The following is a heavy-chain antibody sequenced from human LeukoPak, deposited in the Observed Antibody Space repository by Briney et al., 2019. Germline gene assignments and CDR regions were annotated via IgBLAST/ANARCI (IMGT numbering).Heavy chain of an antibody. CDR3: AKDSPPRRPFFVVVVDFFDY. V-gene: IGHV3-23*01. CDR2: ISGSGGST. CDR1: GFTFSSYA. Sequence: PGGSLRLSCAASGFTFSSYAMSWVRQAPGKGLEWVSAISGSGGSTYYADSVEGRFTISRDNSKNRLYLKMNSLRAEDTAVYYCAKDSPPRRPFFVVVVDFFDYWGQGTLVTVSS. D-gene: IGHD3-22*01. J-gene: IGHJ4*02.